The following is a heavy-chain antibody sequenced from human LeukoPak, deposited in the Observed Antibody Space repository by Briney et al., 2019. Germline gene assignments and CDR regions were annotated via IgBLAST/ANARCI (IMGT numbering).Heavy chain of an antibody. D-gene: IGHD1-1*01. Sequence: GGTLRLSCAASGFTLATYSMNWVRQAPGKGLEWVSSISSSSAYIYYADSVKGRFTISRDNAKESLFLQMNSLRPEDTALYYCASLKIRRIGNAFDIWGQGTMVTVSS. CDR1: GFTLATYS. J-gene: IGHJ3*02. V-gene: IGHV3-21*01. CDR2: ISSSSAYI. CDR3: ASLKIRRIGNAFDI.